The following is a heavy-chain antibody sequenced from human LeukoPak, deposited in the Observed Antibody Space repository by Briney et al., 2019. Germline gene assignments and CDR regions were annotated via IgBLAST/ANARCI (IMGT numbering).Heavy chain of an antibody. CDR2: INPSGGST. Sequence: GASVKVSCKASGYTFTSYYMHWVRQAPGQGLEWMGIINPSGGSTSYAQKFQGRVTMTRDTSISTAYMELSRLRSDDTAVYYCARELGYCSSTSCYIGWDYYYGMDVWGQGTTVTVSS. V-gene: IGHV1-46*01. D-gene: IGHD2-2*02. CDR3: ARELGYCSSTSCYIGWDYYYGMDV. J-gene: IGHJ6*02. CDR1: GYTFTSYY.